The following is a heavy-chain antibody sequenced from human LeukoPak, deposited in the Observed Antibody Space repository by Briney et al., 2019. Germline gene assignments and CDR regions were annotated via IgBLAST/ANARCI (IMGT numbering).Heavy chain of an antibody. D-gene: IGHD2-15*01. V-gene: IGHV1-69*05. J-gene: IGHJ6*03. Sequence: GASVKVSCKASGGTFSSYAISWVRQAPGQGLEWMGGIIPIFGTANYAQKFQGRVTITTDESTSTAYMELSSLRSEDTAVYYCAREVGLGYCSGGSCHGSYYYYMDVWGKGTTVTVSS. CDR1: GGTFSSYA. CDR3: AREVGLGYCSGGSCHGSYYYYMDV. CDR2: IIPIFGTA.